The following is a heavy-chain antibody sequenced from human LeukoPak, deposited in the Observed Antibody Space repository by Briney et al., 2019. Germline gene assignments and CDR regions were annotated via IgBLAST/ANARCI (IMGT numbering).Heavy chain of an antibody. Sequence: PGGSVRLSCTASGFTFSDYEMNWVRQAPGKGLEWVSYISSGAGSIYYADSVKGRFTISRDNAKDSLYLQMNSLRAEDTALYYCARGVGATYADAFDIWGQGTMVTASS. D-gene: IGHD1-26*01. CDR3: ARGVGATYADAFDI. CDR2: ISSGAGSI. V-gene: IGHV3-48*03. J-gene: IGHJ3*02. CDR1: GFTFSDYE.